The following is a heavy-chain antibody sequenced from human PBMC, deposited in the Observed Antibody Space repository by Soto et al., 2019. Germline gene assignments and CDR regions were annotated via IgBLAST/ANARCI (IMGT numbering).Heavy chain of an antibody. CDR3: ARRLQRTAVTSNWFDP. V-gene: IGHV5-51*01. Sequence: GESLKISCDGSGYNFNTYWIDWVLQMPGKGLEWMGRIYPGDSDTRYSPSFQGQVIISVDKSNNTAYLQWSSLKASDTAIYFCARRLQRTAVTSNWFDPWGQGTLVTVSS. J-gene: IGHJ5*02. CDR2: IYPGDSDT. CDR1: GYNFNTYW. D-gene: IGHD4-17*01.